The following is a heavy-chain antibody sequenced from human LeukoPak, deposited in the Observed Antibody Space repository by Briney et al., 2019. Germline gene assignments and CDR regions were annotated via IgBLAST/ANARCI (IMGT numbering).Heavy chain of an antibody. CDR3: AKDATPALGTVYMDV. Sequence: PGGSLRLSCAASGFLVSSYSMHWVRQAPGKGLEFVSAISKNGENTYYANSVKGRFTISRDNDKNSIYLQMNSLRAEDTAVYYCAKDATPALGTVYMDVWGKGTTVTVSS. V-gene: IGHV3-64*01. CDR1: GFLVSSYS. CDR2: ISKNGENT. J-gene: IGHJ6*03. D-gene: IGHD6-13*01.